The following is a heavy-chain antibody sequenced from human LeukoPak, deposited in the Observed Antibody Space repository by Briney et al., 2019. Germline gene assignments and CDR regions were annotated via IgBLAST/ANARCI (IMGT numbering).Heavy chain of an antibody. CDR2: IRYDGSNQ. Sequence: GGSLRLSCAASGFTFSTYGMHWVRQPPGKGLEWVAFIRYDGSNQYYADSVKGRFTVSRDNSKNTLDLQMNSLRAEDTAVYYCAKGDSTWYGIFDYWGQGTLVTISS. D-gene: IGHD6-13*01. J-gene: IGHJ4*02. CDR1: GFTFSTYG. CDR3: AKGDSTWYGIFDY. V-gene: IGHV3-30*02.